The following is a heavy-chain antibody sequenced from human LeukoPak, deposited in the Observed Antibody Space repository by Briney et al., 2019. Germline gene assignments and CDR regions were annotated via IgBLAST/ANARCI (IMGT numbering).Heavy chain of an antibody. CDR3: AVCSANFDY. CDR2: INPNIGDT. Sequence: ASVKVSCKASGYTFTGYYIHWVRQAPGQGLEWGGWINPNIGDTNSAQKFQGRVTMTRDTSVSTAYMEVSSLRFDDPGVYYCAVCSANFDYWGQGTMVTVSS. J-gene: IGHJ4*02. V-gene: IGHV1-2*02. CDR1: GYTFTGYY. D-gene: IGHD3-10*02.